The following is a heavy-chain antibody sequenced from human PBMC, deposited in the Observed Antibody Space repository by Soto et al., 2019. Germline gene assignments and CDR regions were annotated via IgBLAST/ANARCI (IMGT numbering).Heavy chain of an antibody. CDR3: ARVSSWELWGCFDY. D-gene: IGHD1-26*01. Sequence: GGSLRLSCAASGFTFSSYWMSWVRQAPGKGLEWVANIKQGGSEKYYVDSVKGRFTISRDNAKNSLYLQMNSLRAEDTAVYYCARVSSWELWGCFDYWGQGTLVTVSS. V-gene: IGHV3-7*03. J-gene: IGHJ4*02. CDR2: IKQGGSEK. CDR1: GFTFSSYW.